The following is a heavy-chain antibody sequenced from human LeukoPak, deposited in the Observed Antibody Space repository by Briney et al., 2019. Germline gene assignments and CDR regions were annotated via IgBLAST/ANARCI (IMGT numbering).Heavy chain of an antibody. CDR1: GYTFTDYT. V-gene: IGHV1-69*13. J-gene: IGHJ3*02. Sequence: ASVKVSCKASGYTFTDYTINWVRQAPGQGLEWMGGIIPIFGTANYAQKFQGRVTITADESTSTAYMELSSLRSEDTAVYYCARDRVSGGNEDAFDIWGQGTMVTVSS. CDR3: ARDRVSGGNEDAFDI. D-gene: IGHD4-23*01. CDR2: IIPIFGTA.